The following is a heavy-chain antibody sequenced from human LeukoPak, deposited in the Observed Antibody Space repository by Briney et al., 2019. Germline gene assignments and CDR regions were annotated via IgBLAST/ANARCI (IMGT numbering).Heavy chain of an antibody. J-gene: IGHJ4*02. CDR2: IYYSGST. Sequence: PSETLSLTCTVSGGSISSGGYYWSWIRQHPGKGLEWIGYIYYSGSTYYNPSLKSRVTISVDTSKNQFSLKLSSVTAADTAVYYCATSDWEGYFDYWGQGTLVTVSS. V-gene: IGHV4-31*03. D-gene: IGHD3-9*01. CDR1: GGSISSGGYY. CDR3: ATSDWEGYFDY.